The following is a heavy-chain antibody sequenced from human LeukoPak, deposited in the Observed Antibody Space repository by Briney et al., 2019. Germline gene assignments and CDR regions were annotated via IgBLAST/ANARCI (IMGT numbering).Heavy chain of an antibody. Sequence: GGSLRLSCAASGFTFPNYAMHWVRQVPGKGLEWVSGISWNSDTTGYADSVKGRFTPSRDNAKNSVYLQMNGLRPEDMALYFCAKAAGLGSYYSGIHYWGQGILVTVSS. CDR1: GFTFPNYA. V-gene: IGHV3-9*03. D-gene: IGHD3-10*01. J-gene: IGHJ4*02. CDR2: ISWNSDTT. CDR3: AKAAGLGSYYSGIHY.